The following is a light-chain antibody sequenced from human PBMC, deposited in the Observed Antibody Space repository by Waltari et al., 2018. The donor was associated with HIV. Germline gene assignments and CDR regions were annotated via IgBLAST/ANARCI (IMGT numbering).Light chain of an antibody. CDR3: QTYDATSLV. Sequence: NFVLTQPHSVSQSPGKTVTISCTRSSGDLARHWVPCYRQRPGQSPTNVIHTTSERASGVPGRFSGSIDRSSNSASLTISGLRSEDEGVYFCQTYDATSLVFGGGTTLTVL. V-gene: IGLV6-57*01. CDR1: SGDLARHW. CDR2: TTS. J-gene: IGLJ2*01.